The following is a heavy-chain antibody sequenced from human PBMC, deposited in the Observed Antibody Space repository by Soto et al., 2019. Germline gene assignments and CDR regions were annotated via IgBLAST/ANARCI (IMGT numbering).Heavy chain of an antibody. Sequence: QVQLVQSGAEVKKPGSSVKVSCKASGGTFSSYAISWVRQAPGQGLEWMGGIIPIFGTANYAQKFQGRVTITADEPPSTAYMELSRRGTEDTAVYYCARASRRGAAFDYWGQGTLVTVSS. J-gene: IGHJ4*02. CDR2: IIPIFGTA. CDR3: ARASRRGAAFDY. V-gene: IGHV1-69*12. CDR1: GGTFSSYA. D-gene: IGHD3-10*01.